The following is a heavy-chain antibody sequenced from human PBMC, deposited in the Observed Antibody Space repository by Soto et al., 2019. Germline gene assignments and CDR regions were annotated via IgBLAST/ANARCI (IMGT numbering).Heavy chain of an antibody. J-gene: IGHJ4*02. D-gene: IGHD5-18*01. V-gene: IGHV1-3*01. Sequence: QVQLVQSGAEVKKPGASVKVSSKASGYTFTSYAMHWVRQAPGQRLEWMGWINAGNGNTKYSQKFQGRVTITRDTSASTAYMELSSLRSEDTAVYYCARDYGYTFRNIYFDYWGQGTLVTVSS. CDR2: INAGNGNT. CDR1: GYTFTSYA. CDR3: ARDYGYTFRNIYFDY.